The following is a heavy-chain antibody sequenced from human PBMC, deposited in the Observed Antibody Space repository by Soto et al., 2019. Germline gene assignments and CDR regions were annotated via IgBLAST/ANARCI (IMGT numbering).Heavy chain of an antibody. D-gene: IGHD2-2*01. CDR2: INAGNGNT. J-gene: IGHJ5*02. CDR3: ARSTIFGNWFDP. Sequence: ASVKVSCKASGYTFTIYAMHGVRKAPGQRLEWMGWINAGNGNTKYSQKFQGRVTITRDTSASTAYMELSSLRSEDTAVYYCARSTIFGNWFDPWGQGTLVTVSS. CDR1: GYTFTIYA. V-gene: IGHV1-3*01.